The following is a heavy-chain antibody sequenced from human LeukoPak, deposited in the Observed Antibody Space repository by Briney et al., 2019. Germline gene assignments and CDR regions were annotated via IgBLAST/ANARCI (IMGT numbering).Heavy chain of an antibody. CDR1: GFTFSSDS. Sequence: PGGSLRLSWAASGFTFSSDSMNWVRQAPGKGLEWVSFIRSSSGDIYYADSVKGRFTISRDNAKNSLYLQMDSLRAEDTAVYYCARVRRGSLASWGQGTLVTVSS. CDR2: IRSSSGDI. D-gene: IGHD1-26*01. V-gene: IGHV3-21*01. J-gene: IGHJ5*01. CDR3: ARVRRGSLAS.